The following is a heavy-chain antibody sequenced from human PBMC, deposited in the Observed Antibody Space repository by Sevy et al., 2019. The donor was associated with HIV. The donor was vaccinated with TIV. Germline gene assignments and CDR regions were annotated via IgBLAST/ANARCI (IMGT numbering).Heavy chain of an antibody. CDR2: IYYSGST. D-gene: IGHD3-3*01. CDR1: GGSISSSSYY. J-gene: IGHJ5*02. CDR3: ARTSYYDFNWFDP. Sequence: SETLSLTCTVSGGSISSSSYYWGWIRQPPGKGLEWIGSIYYSGSTYYNPSLKSRVTISVDTSKNQFSLKLSSVTAADTAVCYCARTSYYDFNWFDPWGQGTLVTVSS. V-gene: IGHV4-39*01.